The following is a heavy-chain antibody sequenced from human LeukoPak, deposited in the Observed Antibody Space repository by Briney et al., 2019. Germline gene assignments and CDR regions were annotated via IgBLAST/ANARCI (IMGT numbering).Heavy chain of an antibody. D-gene: IGHD1-14*01. J-gene: IGHJ4*02. CDR1: GGSISSGGYY. Sequence: SETLSLTCAVSGGSISSGGYYWGWIRQPPGKRLEWIGSVFYTGTTYRNPSLKSRVTISVDTSKTQFSLRLSSVTATDTAVYYCARSNGTWRYFFDSWGQGTLVTVSS. CDR2: VFYTGTT. CDR3: ARSNGTWRYFFDS. V-gene: IGHV4-39*01.